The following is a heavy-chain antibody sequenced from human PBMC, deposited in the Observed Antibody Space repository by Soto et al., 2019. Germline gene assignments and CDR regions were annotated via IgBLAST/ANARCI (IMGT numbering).Heavy chain of an antibody. CDR2: ISWNSGTI. CDR1: GFTFNNYA. D-gene: IGHD4-4*01. V-gene: IGHV3-9*03. J-gene: IGHJ4*02. CDR3: ARDKLYSNYEYYFDH. Sequence: GGSLRLSCAASGFTFNNYAMHWVRQAPGKGLEWVSGISWNSGTIGYADSVKGRFTISRDNAKNSLYLQMNSLRPEDMALYYCARDKLYSNYEYYFDHWGQGTLVTVSS.